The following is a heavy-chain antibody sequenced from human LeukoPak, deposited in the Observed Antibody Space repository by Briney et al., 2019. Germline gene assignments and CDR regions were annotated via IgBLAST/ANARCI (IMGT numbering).Heavy chain of an antibody. CDR1: GGSISSGDYY. J-gene: IGHJ5*02. D-gene: IGHD3-3*01. CDR3: ARWYYDFWSGYLGFDP. CDR2: IYYSGST. Sequence: SQTLSLTCTVSGGSISSGDYYWSWIRQPPGKGLEWIGYIYYSGSTYYNPSLKSRVTISVDTSKNQFSLKLSSVTAADTAVYYCARWYYDFWSGYLGFDPWGQGTLVTVSS. V-gene: IGHV4-30-4*01.